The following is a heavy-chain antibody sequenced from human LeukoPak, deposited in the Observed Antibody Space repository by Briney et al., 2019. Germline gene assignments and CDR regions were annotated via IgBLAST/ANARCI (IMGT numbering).Heavy chain of an antibody. Sequence: GESLKISCKGSGYSFTSYWIGWVRQMPGKGLEWMGIIYPGDSDTRYSPSFQGQVTISADKSTSTAYLQWSSLKASDTAMYYCARSLSSSWYYSGYWGQGTLVTVSS. D-gene: IGHD6-13*01. CDR1: GYSFTSYW. CDR3: ARSLSSSWYYSGY. V-gene: IGHV5-51*01. J-gene: IGHJ4*02. CDR2: IYPGDSDT.